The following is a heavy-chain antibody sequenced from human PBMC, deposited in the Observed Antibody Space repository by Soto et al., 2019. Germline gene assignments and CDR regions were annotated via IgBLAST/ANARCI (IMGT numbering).Heavy chain of an antibody. CDR2: IKQDGSEK. D-gene: IGHD3-16*02. Sequence: PGGSLRLSCAASGFTFSSYWMSWVRQAPGKGPEWAANIKQDGSEKYYVDSVKGRFTISRDNAKNSLYLQMNSLRAEDTAVYYCARMITFGGVIVTPYYFDYWGQGTLVTVSS. V-gene: IGHV3-7*05. CDR1: GFTFSSYW. J-gene: IGHJ4*02. CDR3: ARMITFGGVIVTPYYFDY.